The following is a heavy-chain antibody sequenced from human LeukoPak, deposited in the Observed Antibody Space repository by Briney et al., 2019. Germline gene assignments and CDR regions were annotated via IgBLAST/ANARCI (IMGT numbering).Heavy chain of an antibody. D-gene: IGHD1-26*01. Sequence: SETLSPTCTVSGYSISSGYYWGWIRQPPGKGLEWIGSFYDSGNTYYNPSLKSRVTISVDTSKNQFSLKVRSVTAADTAVYYCARDGISGGYYYYMDVWGKGTTVTISS. CDR2: FYDSGNT. V-gene: IGHV4-38-2*02. J-gene: IGHJ6*03. CDR3: ARDGISGGYYYYMDV. CDR1: GYSISSGYY.